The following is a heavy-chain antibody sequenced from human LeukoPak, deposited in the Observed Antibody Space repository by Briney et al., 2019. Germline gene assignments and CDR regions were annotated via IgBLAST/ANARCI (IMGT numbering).Heavy chain of an antibody. CDR3: AKRMSRGAVAGLFDY. CDR1: GFTFSSYA. V-gene: IGHV3-23*01. Sequence: GGSLRLSCAASGFTFSSYAMSWVRQAPGKRLDWVSAISGSGGSTYYADSVKGRFTISRDNSKNTLYLQMNSLRAEDTAVYYCAKRMSRGAVAGLFDYWGQGTLVTVSS. D-gene: IGHD6-19*01. J-gene: IGHJ4*02. CDR2: ISGSGGST.